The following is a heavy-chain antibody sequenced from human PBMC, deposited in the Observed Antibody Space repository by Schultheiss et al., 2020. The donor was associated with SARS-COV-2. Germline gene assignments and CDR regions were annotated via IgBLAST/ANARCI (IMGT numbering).Heavy chain of an antibody. Sequence: GGSLRLSCAASGFTFSSYGMHWVRQAPGKGLEWVAVISYDGSNKYYADSVKGRFTISRDNSKNTLYLQMKSLRAEDTAVYYCARGPRGTTVTPHGMDVWGQGTTVTVSS. CDR2: ISYDGSNK. V-gene: IGHV3-30*03. CDR3: ARGPRGTTVTPHGMDV. D-gene: IGHD4-17*01. CDR1: GFTFSSYG. J-gene: IGHJ6*02.